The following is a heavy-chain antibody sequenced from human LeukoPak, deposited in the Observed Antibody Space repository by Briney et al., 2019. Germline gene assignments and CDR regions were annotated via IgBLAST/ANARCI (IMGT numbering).Heavy chain of an antibody. D-gene: IGHD4-17*01. CDR3: ARDSSTVSFDP. V-gene: IGHV4-38-2*02. CDR1: GYSISSGYY. Sequence: PSETLSLTCTVSGYSISSGYYWGWIRQPPGKGLEWIGTIYHSGSTYYNPSLKSRVTISVDTSKNQFSLKLSSVTAADTAVYYCARDSSTVSFDPWGQGTLVTVSS. J-gene: IGHJ5*02. CDR2: IYHSGST.